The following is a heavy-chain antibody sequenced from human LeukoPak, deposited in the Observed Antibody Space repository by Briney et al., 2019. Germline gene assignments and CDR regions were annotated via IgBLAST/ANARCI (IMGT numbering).Heavy chain of an antibody. CDR3: AKVITGTVDY. Sequence: PGGSLRLSCAASGFTFSDYYMSWIRQAPGKRLEWVSAISGSGGSTYYADSVKGRFTISRDNSKNTLYLQMNSLRAEDTAVYYCAKVITGTVDYWGQGTLVTVSS. V-gene: IGHV3-23*01. J-gene: IGHJ4*02. CDR1: GFTFSDYY. CDR2: ISGSGGST. D-gene: IGHD1-7*01.